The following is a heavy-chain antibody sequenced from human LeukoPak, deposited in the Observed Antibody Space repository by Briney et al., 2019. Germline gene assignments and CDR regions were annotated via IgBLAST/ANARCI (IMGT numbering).Heavy chain of an antibody. D-gene: IGHD3-3*01. V-gene: IGHV3-23*01. J-gene: IGHJ5*02. CDR1: GITLSSYG. CDR2: ISGSGGST. Sequence: PGGSLRLSCAASGITLSSYGMSWVRQAPGKGLQWVSSISGSGGSTYHADSVKGRFTISRDNSKNTLYLQMDSLRAEDTAVYYCAKDAIFGVVTPTGGFDPWGQGTLVTVSS. CDR3: AKDAIFGVVTPTGGFDP.